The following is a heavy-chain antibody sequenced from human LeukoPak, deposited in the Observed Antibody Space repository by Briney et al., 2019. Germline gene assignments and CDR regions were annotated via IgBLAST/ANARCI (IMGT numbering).Heavy chain of an antibody. J-gene: IGHJ4*02. Sequence: SETLSLTCTVSGGPISSYYWSWIRQPPGKGLEWIGFIYYSGSTNYNPSLKSRVTISVDTSKNQFSLKLNSVTAADTAVYYCASPGIVAAGTDRGFDYWGQGTLVTVSS. CDR3: ASPGIVAAGTDRGFDY. D-gene: IGHD6-13*01. CDR1: GGPISSYY. V-gene: IGHV4-59*01. CDR2: IYYSGST.